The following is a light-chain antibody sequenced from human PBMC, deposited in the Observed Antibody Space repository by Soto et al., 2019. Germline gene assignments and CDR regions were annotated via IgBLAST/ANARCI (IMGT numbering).Light chain of an antibody. Sequence: DIQMTQSPSSLSASVGDRVTITCRASQSISSYLNWYQQKPGKAPKLLIYAASSLQSGVPSRFSGSGSGTDSTLTISSLQPEDFATYYCQQRGTFGQGTKVDIK. J-gene: IGKJ1*01. CDR3: QQRGT. CDR2: AAS. CDR1: QSISSY. V-gene: IGKV1-39*01.